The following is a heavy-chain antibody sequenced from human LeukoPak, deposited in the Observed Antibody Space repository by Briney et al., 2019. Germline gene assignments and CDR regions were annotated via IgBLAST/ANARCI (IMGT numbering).Heavy chain of an antibody. D-gene: IGHD4-17*01. CDR2: ISSNGDST. Sequence: SLRLSCAASGFTFSSYAMHWVRQAPGKGLEYVSAISSNGDSTYYANSVKGRFTISRDNSKNTLYLQMGSLRAEDMAVYYCARAQTTVTTRYMDVWGKGTTVTVSS. CDR3: ARAQTTVTTRYMDV. J-gene: IGHJ6*03. CDR1: GFTFSSYA. V-gene: IGHV3-64*01.